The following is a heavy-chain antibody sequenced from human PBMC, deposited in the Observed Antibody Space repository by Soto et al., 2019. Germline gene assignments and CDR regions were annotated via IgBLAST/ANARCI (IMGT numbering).Heavy chain of an antibody. D-gene: IGHD2-15*01. CDR1: GYTLTSYG. Sequence: ASVKVSCKASGYTLTSYGISWVRQAPGQGLEWMGWISAYNGNTNYAQKLQGRVTMTTDTSTSTAYMELRSLRSDDTAVYYCARGLGNRYYYYYGMDVWGQGTTVTVSS. J-gene: IGHJ6*02. V-gene: IGHV1-18*04. CDR2: ISAYNGNT. CDR3: ARGLGNRYYYYYGMDV.